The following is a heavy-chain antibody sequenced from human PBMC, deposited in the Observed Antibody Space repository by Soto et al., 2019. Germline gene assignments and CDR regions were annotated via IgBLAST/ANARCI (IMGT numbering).Heavy chain of an antibody. CDR2: IYHSGST. D-gene: IGHD6-19*01. Sequence: QVQLQESGPGLVKPSGTLSLTCAVSGGSISSSNWWSWVRQPPGKGLEWIGEIYHSGSTNYNPSLKSRVTISVDKSKNQFSLKLSSVTAADTAVYYCGRRGLDSSGWYDYYYYGMDVWGQGTTVTVSS. CDR3: GRRGLDSSGWYDYYYYGMDV. J-gene: IGHJ6*02. CDR1: GGSISSSNW. V-gene: IGHV4-4*02.